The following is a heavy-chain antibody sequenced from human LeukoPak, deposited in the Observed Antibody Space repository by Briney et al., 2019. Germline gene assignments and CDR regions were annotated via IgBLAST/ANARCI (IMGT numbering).Heavy chain of an antibody. Sequence: ASVKVSCKASGYTFTGYYMHWVRQAPGQGLEWMGWINPNSGGTNYEQKFQGRVTMTRDTSISTAYMELSRLRSDDTAVYYCARGSRVVGTDTPVLLWFGELFDYWGQGTLITVSS. D-gene: IGHD3-10*01. CDR2: INPNSGGT. J-gene: IGHJ4*02. V-gene: IGHV1-2*02. CDR3: ARGSRVVGTDTPVLLWFGELFDY. CDR1: GYTFTGYY.